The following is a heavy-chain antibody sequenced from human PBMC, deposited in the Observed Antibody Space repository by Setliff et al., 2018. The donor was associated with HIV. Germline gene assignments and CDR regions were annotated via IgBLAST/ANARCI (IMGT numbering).Heavy chain of an antibody. CDR2: FYSGGST. CDR3: ARVTVDTTMVHWGVGDAFDI. D-gene: IGHD5-18*01. V-gene: IGHV3-53*01. J-gene: IGHJ3*02. CDR1: GFTVSSNY. Sequence: PGGSLRLPCAASGFTVSSNYMSWVRQDAGKGLEWVSVFYSGGSTDYADSVKGRFTISRDNSKNSLYLQMNSLRAEDTAVYYCARVTVDTTMVHWGVGDAFDIWGQGTMVTVSS.